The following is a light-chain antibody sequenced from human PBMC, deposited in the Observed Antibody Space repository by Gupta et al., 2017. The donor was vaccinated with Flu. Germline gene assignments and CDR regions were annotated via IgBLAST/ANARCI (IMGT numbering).Light chain of an antibody. V-gene: IGLV3-25*02. CDR3: QSADSNGIYGV. CDR2: KDT. CDR1: ALPKRY. J-gene: IGLJ3*02. Sequence: SSDLTQPPAVSVSPGQTARITCSGGALPKRYTYWYQKKPGQAPLLIIYKDTERPSGIPERFSGSSSGTTVTLTISGVQAEDEADYYCQSADSNGIYGVFGGGTKLTV.